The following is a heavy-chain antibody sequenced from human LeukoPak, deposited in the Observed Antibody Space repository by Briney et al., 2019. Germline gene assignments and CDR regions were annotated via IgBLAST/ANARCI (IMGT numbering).Heavy chain of an antibody. D-gene: IGHD4-17*01. CDR3: AKERNGELDY. Sequence: PGGSLRLSCAASGFTFDDYAMHWVRQAPGKGLEWVSGFSWNSGSIGYADSVKGRFTISRDNAKNSLYLQMNSLRAEDMALYYCAKERNGELDYWGQGTLVTVSS. CDR1: GFTFDDYA. J-gene: IGHJ4*02. CDR2: FSWNSGSI. V-gene: IGHV3-9*03.